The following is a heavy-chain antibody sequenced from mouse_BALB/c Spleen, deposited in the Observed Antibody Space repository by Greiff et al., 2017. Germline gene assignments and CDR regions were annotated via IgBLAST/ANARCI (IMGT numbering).Heavy chain of an antibody. D-gene: IGHD2-4*01. CDR2: INPGSGGT. Sequence: QVQLQQSGAELVRPGTSVKVSCKASGYAFTNYLIEWVKQRPGQGLEWIGVINPGSGGTNYNEKFKGKATLTADKSSSTAYMQLSSLTSDDSAVYFCARATMITPFAYWGQGTLVTVSA. V-gene: IGHV1-54*01. CDR1: GYAFTNYL. CDR3: ARATMITPFAY. J-gene: IGHJ3*01.